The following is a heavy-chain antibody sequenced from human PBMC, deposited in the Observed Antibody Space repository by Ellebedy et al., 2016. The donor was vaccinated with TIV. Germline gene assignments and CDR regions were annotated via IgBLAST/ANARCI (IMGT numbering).Heavy chain of an antibody. CDR2: INHSGSA. Sequence: SETLSLXXAVYGGSFSGYYWTWIRQPPGKGLEWIGDINHSGSANYNPSLKSRVTISVDTSKNQFYLKLISVTAADSAVFYCARGGGRDFDFWGQGTLVTVSS. D-gene: IGHD3-16*01. V-gene: IGHV4-34*01. J-gene: IGHJ4*02. CDR1: GGSFSGYY. CDR3: ARGGGRDFDF.